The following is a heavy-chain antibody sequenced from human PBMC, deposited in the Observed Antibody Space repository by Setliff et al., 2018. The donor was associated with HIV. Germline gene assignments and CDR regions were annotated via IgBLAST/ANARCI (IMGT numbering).Heavy chain of an antibody. J-gene: IGHJ4*02. D-gene: IGHD3-16*01. CDR2: VYHNGDT. Sequence: ASETLSLTCAVYGGSFNDDYWAWIRQPPGKGLEWIGSVYHNGDTFYNPSLTSRSSISIDISNNQLSLTMNSVTAADPAFYYCARDPAGTESGGDDYWGQGTLVTVSS. V-gene: IGHV4-38-2*02. CDR3: ARDPAGTESGGDDY. CDR1: GGSFNDDY.